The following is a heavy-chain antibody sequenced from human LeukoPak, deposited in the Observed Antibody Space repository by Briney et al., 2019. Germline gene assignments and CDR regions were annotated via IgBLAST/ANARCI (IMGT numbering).Heavy chain of an antibody. Sequence: ASVKVSCKASGYTFTSHYMHWVRQALGQGLEWMGIINPSGGSTSYAQKFQGRVTMTRDTSTSTVYMELSSLRSEDTAVYYCAREHGYGAFDIWGQGTMVTVSS. CDR1: GYTFTSHY. J-gene: IGHJ3*02. D-gene: IGHD5-18*01. CDR3: AREHGYGAFDI. CDR2: INPSGGST. V-gene: IGHV1-46*01.